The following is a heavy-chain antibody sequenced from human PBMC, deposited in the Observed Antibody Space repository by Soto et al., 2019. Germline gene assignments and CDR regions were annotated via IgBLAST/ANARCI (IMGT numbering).Heavy chain of an antibody. Sequence: QVQLVQSGAEVKKPGSSVKVSCTASGGAFIRYGISWVRQALGQGLEWMGGIIPIFGSPNYAQRFKGRVTVSADISTNTAYMTLSSLKSEDTAVYYCAGQPNDQEDYYNGMEVWGQGTPVTVSS. J-gene: IGHJ6*02. CDR1: GGAFIRYG. D-gene: IGHD2-8*01. CDR3: AGQPNDQEDYYNGMEV. CDR2: IIPIFGSP. V-gene: IGHV1-69*06.